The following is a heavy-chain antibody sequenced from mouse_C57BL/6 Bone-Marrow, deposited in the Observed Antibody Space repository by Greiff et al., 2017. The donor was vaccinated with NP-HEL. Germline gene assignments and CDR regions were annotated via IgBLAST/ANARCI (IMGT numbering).Heavy chain of an antibody. CDR1: GYTFTDYY. Sequence: QVQLQQSGPELVKPGASVKISCKASGYTFTDYYINWVKQRPGQGLEWIGWIFPGSGSTYYNEKFKGKATLTVDKSSSTAYMLLSSLTSEDSAVYFCAREALGPGTTGYFDYWGQGTTLTVSS. CDR3: AREALGPGTTGYFDY. CDR2: IFPGSGST. D-gene: IGHD1-1*01. J-gene: IGHJ2*01. V-gene: IGHV1-75*01.